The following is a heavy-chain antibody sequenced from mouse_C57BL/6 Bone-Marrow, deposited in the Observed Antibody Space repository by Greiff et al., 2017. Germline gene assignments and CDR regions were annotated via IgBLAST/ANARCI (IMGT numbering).Heavy chain of an antibody. V-gene: IGHV14-4*01. CDR2: LDPENGDT. CDR3: TTRDYDGAY. Sequence: VQLQQSGAELVRPGASVTLSCTASGFNIKDDYMHWVKQRPEQGLEWIGWLDPENGDTEYASKFQGKATITADTSSNTAYLQLSSLTSEDTAVYYCTTRDYDGAYWGQGTLVTVSA. D-gene: IGHD2-4*01. J-gene: IGHJ3*01. CDR1: GFNIKDDY.